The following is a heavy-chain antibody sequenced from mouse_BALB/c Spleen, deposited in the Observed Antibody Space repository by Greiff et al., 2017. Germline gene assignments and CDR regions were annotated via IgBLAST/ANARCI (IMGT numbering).Heavy chain of an antibody. CDR3: ATPHAPY. CDR1: GYTFSSYW. V-gene: IGHV1-9*01. Sequence: VQLQQSGAELMKPGASVKISCKATGYTFSSYWIEWVKQRPGHGLEWIGEILPGSGSTNYNEKFKGKATFTADTSSNTAYMQLSSLISEDSAVYYCATPHAPYWGQGTLVTVSA. J-gene: IGHJ3*01. CDR2: ILPGSGST.